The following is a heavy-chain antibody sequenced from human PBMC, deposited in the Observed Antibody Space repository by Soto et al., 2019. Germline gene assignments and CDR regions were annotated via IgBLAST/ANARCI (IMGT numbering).Heavy chain of an antibody. CDR3: ARVGRPPGLGGKHKHGFDP. Sequence: ASVKVSCKASGYRFSDYYLHWVRQAPGQGLEWMAWINPVSGGTNYAQKFQGRVTMTGDTSTSTVYLELTGLRHDDTAVYYCARVGRPPGLGGKHKHGFDPWAREPLFPVS. J-gene: IGHJ5*02. D-gene: IGHD2-21*01. CDR2: INPVSGGT. V-gene: IGHV1-2*02. CDR1: GYRFSDYY.